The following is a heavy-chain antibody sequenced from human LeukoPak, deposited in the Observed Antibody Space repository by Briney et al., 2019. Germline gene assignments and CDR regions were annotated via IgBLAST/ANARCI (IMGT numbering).Heavy chain of an antibody. CDR1: EFTLGGNW. J-gene: IGHJ4*02. Sequence: PGGSLRLSCAASEFTLGGNWMAWVRQAPGKGLEWVANIGPGGSQKYYVDSVKGRFTTSRDNAKNSVSLQMNSLRDDDTAVYYCAREPLRYTYYYDSSGYYLYWGQGTLVTVSS. CDR2: IGPGGSQK. V-gene: IGHV3-7*01. D-gene: IGHD3-22*01. CDR3: AREPLRYTYYYDSSGYYLY.